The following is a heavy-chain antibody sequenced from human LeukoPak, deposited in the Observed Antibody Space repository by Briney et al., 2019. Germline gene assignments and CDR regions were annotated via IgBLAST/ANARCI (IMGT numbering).Heavy chain of an antibody. Sequence: SVKVSCKAFGGAFSNYAITWVRQAPGQGLEWMGRIIPIFGAANYAQKFQGRVTITTDESTSTDYMELSSLRSEDTAVYYCARGDGYGYNWFDSWGQGTLVTVSS. CDR1: GGAFSNYA. CDR2: IIPIFGAA. J-gene: IGHJ5*01. D-gene: IGHD5-24*01. V-gene: IGHV1-69*05. CDR3: ARGDGYGYNWFDS.